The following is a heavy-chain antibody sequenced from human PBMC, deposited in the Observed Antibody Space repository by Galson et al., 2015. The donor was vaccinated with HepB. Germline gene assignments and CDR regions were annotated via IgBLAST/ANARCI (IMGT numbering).Heavy chain of an antibody. Sequence: SVKVSCKASGYTFTSYYMHWVRQAPGQGLELMGIINPSGGSTSYAQKFQGRVTMTRDTSTSTVYMELSSLRSEDTAVYYCARDRTGWQRWLQSGTTDAFDIWGQGTMVTVSS. CDR1: GYTFTSYY. CDR2: INPSGGST. CDR3: ARDRTGWQRWLQSGTTDAFDI. J-gene: IGHJ3*02. D-gene: IGHD5-24*01. V-gene: IGHV1-46*01.